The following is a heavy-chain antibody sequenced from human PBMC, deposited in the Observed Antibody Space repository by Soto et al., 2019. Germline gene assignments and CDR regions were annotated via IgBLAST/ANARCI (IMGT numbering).Heavy chain of an antibody. Sequence: QVQLVESGGGVVQPGGSLRLSCAASGFSFSNYGMHWVRQAPGKGLEWVAVIPNDGSDKKYADSVKGRFTISRDNAKSTLYLQMNSLRVEDTAVYYCAKEAGGWFHFDNWGQGTLVSVSS. CDR1: GFSFSNYG. V-gene: IGHV3-30*02. CDR2: IPNDGSDK. CDR3: AKEAGGWFHFDN. D-gene: IGHD6-19*01. J-gene: IGHJ4*02.